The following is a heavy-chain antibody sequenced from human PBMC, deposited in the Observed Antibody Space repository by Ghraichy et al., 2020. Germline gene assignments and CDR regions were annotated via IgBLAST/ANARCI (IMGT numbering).Heavy chain of an antibody. CDR3: ARAGCSSTSCNLSASHYYGMDV. CDR1: GGSFSGYY. V-gene: IGHV4-34*01. D-gene: IGHD2-2*01. Sequence: SETLSLTCAVYGGSFSGYYWSWIRQPPGKGLEWIGEINHSGSTNYNPSLKSRVTISVDTSKNQFSLKLSSVTAADTAVYYCARAGCSSTSCNLSASHYYGMDVWGQGTTVTVSS. J-gene: IGHJ6*02. CDR2: INHSGST.